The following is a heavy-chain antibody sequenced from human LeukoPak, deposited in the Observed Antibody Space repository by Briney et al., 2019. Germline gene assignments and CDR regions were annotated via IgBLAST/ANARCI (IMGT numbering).Heavy chain of an antibody. V-gene: IGHV3-74*01. CDR2: INSDGSGT. CDR1: TFTFSDYW. D-gene: IGHD2-8*01. J-gene: IGHJ4*02. CDR3: ARDLMVGSPFDS. Sequence: GGSLRLSCAASTFTFSDYWMHWLPQAPGKGLVWVSRINSDGSGTRYADSVKGRFTISRDNAKNTLYLQMNSLTAEDTAAYYCARDLMVGSPFDSWGQGTLVTVSS.